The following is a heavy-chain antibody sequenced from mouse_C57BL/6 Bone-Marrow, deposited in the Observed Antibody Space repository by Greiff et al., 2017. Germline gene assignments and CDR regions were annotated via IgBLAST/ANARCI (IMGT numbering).Heavy chain of an antibody. CDR3: TRSLIYYYGSSLGYFDD. D-gene: IGHD1-1*01. CDR1: GYTFTSYW. V-gene: IGHV1-5*01. CDR2: IYPGNRDT. J-gene: IGHJ1*03. Sequence: VQLQQSGTVLARPGASVKMSCKTSGYTFTSYWMHWVKQRPGQGLEWIGAIYPGNRDTSYNQKFKGKAKLTAVTSASTAYMELSSLTNEDSAVYYCTRSLIYYYGSSLGYFDDWGTGTTVTVSS.